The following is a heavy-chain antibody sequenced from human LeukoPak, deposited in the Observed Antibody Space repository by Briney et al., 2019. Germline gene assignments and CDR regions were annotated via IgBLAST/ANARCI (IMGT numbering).Heavy chain of an antibody. D-gene: IGHD5-24*01. Sequence: AGGSLRLSCAASGFTFSTYSMNWVRQAPGKGLEWVSSISSSSTYIYYADSVKGRFTISRDNAKNSLYLQMNSLRAEDTAVYYCARDHRDGYEFDYWGQGTLVTVSS. J-gene: IGHJ4*02. CDR1: GFTFSTYS. V-gene: IGHV3-21*01. CDR2: ISSSSTYI. CDR3: ARDHRDGYEFDY.